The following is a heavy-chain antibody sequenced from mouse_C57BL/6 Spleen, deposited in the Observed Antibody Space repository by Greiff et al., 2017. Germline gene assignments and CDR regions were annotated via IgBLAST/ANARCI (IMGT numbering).Heavy chain of an antibody. CDR2: INPSNGGT. CDR1: GYTFTSYW. J-gene: IGHJ1*03. D-gene: IGHD1-1*01. CDR3: ARPFTTVVATGGYFDV. Sequence: QVHVKQSGTELVKPGASVKLSCKASGYTFTSYWMHWVKQRPGQGLEWIGNINPSNGGTNYNEKFKSKATLTVDKSSSTAYMQLSSLTSEDSAVYYCARPFTTVVATGGYFDVWGTGTTVTVSS. V-gene: IGHV1-53*01.